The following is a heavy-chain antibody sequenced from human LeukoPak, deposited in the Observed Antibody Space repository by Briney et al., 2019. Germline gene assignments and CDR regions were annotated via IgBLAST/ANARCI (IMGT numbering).Heavy chain of an antibody. CDR2: IYYSGNT. J-gene: IGHJ3*02. V-gene: IGHV4-59*12. D-gene: IGHD3-16*01. CDR3: ARLRNFVSDI. CDR1: GASISSYY. Sequence: SETLSLTCTVSGASISSYYWNWIRQPPGKGLEWIGYIYYSGNTNYNPSLKSRVTMSVDTSKNQFSLKVTSVAAADTAVYYCARLRNFVSDIWGQGTMVTVSS.